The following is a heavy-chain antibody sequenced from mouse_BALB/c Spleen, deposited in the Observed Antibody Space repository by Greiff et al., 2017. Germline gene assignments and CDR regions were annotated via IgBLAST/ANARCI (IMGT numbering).Heavy chain of an antibody. CDR2: INSNGGST. V-gene: IGHV5-6-3*01. CDR1: GFTFSSYG. Sequence: DVKLVESGGGLVQPGGSLKLSCAASGFTFSSYGMSWVRQTPDKRLELVATINSNGGSTYYPDSVKGRFTISRDNAKNTLYLQMSSLKSEDTAMYYCARDYYGYAAMDYWGQGTSVTVSS. J-gene: IGHJ4*01. CDR3: ARDYYGYAAMDY. D-gene: IGHD1-2*01.